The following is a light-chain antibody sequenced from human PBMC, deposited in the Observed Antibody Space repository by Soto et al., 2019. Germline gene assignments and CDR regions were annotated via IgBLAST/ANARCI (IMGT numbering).Light chain of an antibody. V-gene: IGLV2-14*01. CDR3: SSYTTTTRL. Sequence: QSALTQPASVSGSPGQSITISCTGTSSDIGSNNYVSWFQQRPGKAPTLIIYEVSNRPSGVSTHFSGSKSGNTASLAISGLLPDDEAEYSCSSYTTTTRLFGGGTKVTVL. CDR2: EVS. J-gene: IGLJ3*02. CDR1: SSDIGSNNY.